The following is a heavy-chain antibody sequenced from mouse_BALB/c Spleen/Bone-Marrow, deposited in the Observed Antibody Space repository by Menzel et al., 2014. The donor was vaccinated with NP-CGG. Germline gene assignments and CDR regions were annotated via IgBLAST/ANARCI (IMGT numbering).Heavy chain of an antibody. V-gene: IGHV5-4*02. CDR1: GFTFSGYY. J-gene: IGHJ3*01. CDR3: ANYYGSTWFAY. CDR2: ISDGGSYT. Sequence: EVKVVESGGGLVKPGGSLKLSCAASGFTFSGYYMYWVRQTPEKRLEWVATISDGGSYTYYPDSVKGRFTISRDNAKNNLYLQMSSLKSEDTAMYYCANYYGSTWFAYWGQGTLVTVSA. D-gene: IGHD1-1*01.